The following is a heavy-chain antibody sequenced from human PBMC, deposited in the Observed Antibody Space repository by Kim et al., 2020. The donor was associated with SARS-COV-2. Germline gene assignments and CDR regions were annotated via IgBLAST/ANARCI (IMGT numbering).Heavy chain of an antibody. J-gene: IGHJ3*02. CDR1: GFTVSSNY. D-gene: IGHD3-16*01. V-gene: IGHV3-66*01. CDR3: SRDWRGWGQHGVAFDI. CDR2: IYSGGST. Sequence: GGSLRLSCAASGFTVSSNYMSWVRQAPGKGLEWVSVIYSGGSTYYADSAKGRFTISRDNSKNTLYLQMNSMRAADTAVYYCSRDWRGWGQHGVAFDIWG.